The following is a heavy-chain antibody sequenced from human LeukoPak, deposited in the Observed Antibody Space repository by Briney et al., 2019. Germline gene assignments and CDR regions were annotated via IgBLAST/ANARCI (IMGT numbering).Heavy chain of an antibody. CDR3: ARTQGFGGFGEFLFAPYFDY. V-gene: IGHV4-4*07. D-gene: IGHD3-10*01. J-gene: IGHJ4*02. Sequence: SETLSLTCTVSGGSISSYFWSWIRRPAGKGLEWIGRIYSTGSTNYNPSLKSRVTMSIDTSQNQFSLRLTSVTAADTAVYFCARTQGFGGFGEFLFAPYFDYWGQGTPVAVSS. CDR2: IYSTGST. CDR1: GGSISSYF.